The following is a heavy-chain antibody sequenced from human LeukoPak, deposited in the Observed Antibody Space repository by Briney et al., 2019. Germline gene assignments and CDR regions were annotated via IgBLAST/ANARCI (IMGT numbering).Heavy chain of an antibody. V-gene: IGHV4-39*01. J-gene: IGHJ4*02. D-gene: IGHD3-10*01. Sequence: PSETLSLTCTVSGGSISSSSYYWGWIRQPPGKGLEWIGSIYYSGSTYYNPSLKSRVTISVDTSKNQFSLKLSSVTAADTAVYYCARCPWDGSGTQTVPFDYWGQGTLVTVSS. CDR1: GGSISSSSYY. CDR2: IYYSGST. CDR3: ARCPWDGSGTQTVPFDY.